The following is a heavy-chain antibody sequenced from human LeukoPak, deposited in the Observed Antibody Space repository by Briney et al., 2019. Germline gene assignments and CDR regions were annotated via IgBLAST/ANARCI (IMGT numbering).Heavy chain of an antibody. CDR3: ARHYGAGSYYRYGMDV. J-gene: IGHJ6*02. Sequence: SETLSLTCTVSGGPLSDYYWSWTRQTPGKGLEWIGYIYYGGSTNYNPSLKSRVTISVDTSKTQFSLNLPSVTAAATAVYYCARHYGAGSYYRYGMDVWGQGTTVTVSS. V-gene: IGHV4-59*08. D-gene: IGHD3-10*01. CDR1: GGPLSDYY. CDR2: IYYGGST.